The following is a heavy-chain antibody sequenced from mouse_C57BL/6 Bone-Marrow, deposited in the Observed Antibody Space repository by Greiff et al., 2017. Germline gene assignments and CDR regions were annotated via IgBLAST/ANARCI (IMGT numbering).Heavy chain of an antibody. V-gene: IGHV14-4*01. J-gene: IGHJ2*01. Sequence: VQLQQSGAELVRPGASVKLSCTASGFNIKDDYMHWVKQRPEQGLEWIGWIDPENGDTEYASKFQGKATITADTSSNTAYLQLSSLTSEDTAVYYCTPEIHFDYRGQGTTLTVSS. CDR1: GFNIKDDY. CDR3: TPEIHFDY. CDR2: IDPENGDT.